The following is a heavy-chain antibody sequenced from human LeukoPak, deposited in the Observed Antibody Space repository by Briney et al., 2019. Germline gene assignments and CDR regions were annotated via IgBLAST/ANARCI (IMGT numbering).Heavy chain of an antibody. CDR3: ARERVAGTYAFDI. D-gene: IGHD6-19*01. V-gene: IGHV4-59*01. Sequence: SETLSLTCTVSGGSISSYYWSWIRQPPGKGLEWIGYIYYSGSTNYNPSLKSRVTISVDTSKNQFSLKLSSVTAADTAVYYCARERVAGTYAFDIWGQGTMVTVSS. CDR1: GGSISSYY. CDR2: IYYSGST. J-gene: IGHJ3*02.